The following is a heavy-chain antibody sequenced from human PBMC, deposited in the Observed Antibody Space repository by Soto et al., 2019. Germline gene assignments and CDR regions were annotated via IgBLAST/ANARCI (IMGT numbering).Heavy chain of an antibody. V-gene: IGHV4-34*01. D-gene: IGHD2-15*01. CDR1: GGSVSGYF. J-gene: IGHJ4*02. CDR2: INHSGTT. Sequence: PXETLSLTCAVYGGSVSGYFWSWIRPPPGKGLEWIGEINHSGTTSYSPSLDSRVTTSVDTSKNQFSLRLSSVTAADTAIYYCARRYCSDSYCSYFDYWGRGTMVTVSS. CDR3: ARRYCSDSYCSYFDY.